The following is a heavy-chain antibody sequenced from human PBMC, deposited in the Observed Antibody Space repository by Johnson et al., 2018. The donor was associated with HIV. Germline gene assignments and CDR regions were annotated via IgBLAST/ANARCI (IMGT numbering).Heavy chain of an antibody. CDR1: GFTFSYYG. D-gene: IGHD1-26*01. V-gene: IGHV3-30*02. Sequence: QVQLVESGGGVVQPGGSLRLSCATSGFTFSYYGLHWVRQAPGVGLEWVAFTRYDGSDEFYADSVKGRFTISRDNSKNTLYLQMNSLRAEDTAVYYCARSLGVVGAIGKGAFDIWGQGTMVTVSS. CDR2: TRYDGSDE. CDR3: ARSLGVVGAIGKGAFDI. J-gene: IGHJ3*02.